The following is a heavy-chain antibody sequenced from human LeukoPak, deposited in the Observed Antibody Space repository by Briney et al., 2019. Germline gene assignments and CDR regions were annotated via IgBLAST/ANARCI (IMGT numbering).Heavy chain of an antibody. V-gene: IGHV4-59*08. CDR2: IYYSGST. Sequence: SETLSLTCTVSGGSISSYYWSWIRQPPGKGLEWIGYIYYSGSTNYNPSLKSRVTISVDTSKNQFSLKLSSVTAADTAVYYCAGSHCSSTSCYRGILFYYGMDVWGQGTTVTVSS. CDR1: GGSISSYY. D-gene: IGHD2-2*01. J-gene: IGHJ6*02. CDR3: AGSHCSSTSCYRGILFYYGMDV.